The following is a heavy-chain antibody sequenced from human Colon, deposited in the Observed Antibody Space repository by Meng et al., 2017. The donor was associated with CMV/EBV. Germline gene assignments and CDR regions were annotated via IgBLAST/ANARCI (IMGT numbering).Heavy chain of an antibody. J-gene: IGHJ4*02. CDR1: GYTFSNYD. CDR3: ARLMLFGQESDY. D-gene: IGHD3/OR15-3a*01. CDR2: MNPNSRNT. Sequence: ASVQVSFKASGYTFSNYDIHWVRQAAGPGPEWMGWMNPNSRNTASARKFQGRLIMTSDNSINTAYMELSSLKSEDTAVYFCARLMLFGQESDYWGQGTLVTVSS. V-gene: IGHV1-8*02.